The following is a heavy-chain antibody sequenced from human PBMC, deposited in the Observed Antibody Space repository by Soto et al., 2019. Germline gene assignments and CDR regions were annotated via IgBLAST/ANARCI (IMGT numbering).Heavy chain of an antibody. D-gene: IGHD6-19*01. Sequence: EGSLRLSCVASGFTFSSYGMHWVRQAPGQGLEWLAVIWYDGSIKYYADSVKGRFTISRDDSKNTRYLQMDRLRVEDSAIYYCPRAFSPGVAGRLFDFWGLGTPVTVSS. V-gene: IGHV3-33*08. CDR3: PRAFSPGVAGRLFDF. J-gene: IGHJ4*02. CDR2: IWYDGSIK. CDR1: GFTFSSYG.